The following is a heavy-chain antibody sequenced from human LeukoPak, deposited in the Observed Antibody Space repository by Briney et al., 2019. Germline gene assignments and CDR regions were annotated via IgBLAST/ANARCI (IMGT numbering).Heavy chain of an antibody. V-gene: IGHV4-34*11. CDR2: FYYTGST. Sequence: SETLSLTCAVYGGSFSGYYWSWIRQPPGKGLEWIGHFYYTGSTNHNPSLKSRVNISVDTSKNQFSLKLSSVTAADTAVYYCARGKSPYFDCWGQGTLVTVSS. J-gene: IGHJ4*02. CDR1: GGSFSGYY. CDR3: ARGKSPYFDC.